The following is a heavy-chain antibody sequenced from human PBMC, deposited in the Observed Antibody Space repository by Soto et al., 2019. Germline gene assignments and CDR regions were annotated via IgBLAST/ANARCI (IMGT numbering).Heavy chain of an antibody. D-gene: IGHD3-22*01. J-gene: IGHJ5*02. Sequence: SETLSLTCTVSGGSISSGDYYWSWIRQPPGKGLEWIGYIYYGGSINYKPSLKSRVIISVDTAKNQFSLSLSSVTAADTAVYYCTGAYYDISGYSLDPWGQGTSVTVSS. V-gene: IGHV4-61*08. CDR2: IYYGGSI. CDR1: GGSISSGDYY. CDR3: TGAYYDISGYSLDP.